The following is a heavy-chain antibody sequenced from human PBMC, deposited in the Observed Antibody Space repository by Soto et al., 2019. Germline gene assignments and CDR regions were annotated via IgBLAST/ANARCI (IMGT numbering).Heavy chain of an antibody. CDR1: GFTLSNYW. CDR3: ARAKYDFWSGHYSLVLYYFDY. CDR2: IKQDGSEK. D-gene: IGHD3-3*01. J-gene: IGHJ4*02. Sequence: GGSLRLSCAASGFTLSNYWMNWVRQAPGKGLEWVAQIKQDGSEKYYVDSVKGRFTISRNNAENSLSLQMNSLRAEDTAIYYCARAKYDFWSGHYSLVLYYFDYWGQGALVTVSS. V-gene: IGHV3-7*03.